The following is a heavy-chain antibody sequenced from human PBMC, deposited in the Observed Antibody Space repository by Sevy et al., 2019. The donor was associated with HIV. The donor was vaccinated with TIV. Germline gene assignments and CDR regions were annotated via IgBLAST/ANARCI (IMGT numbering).Heavy chain of an antibody. D-gene: IGHD2-15*01. J-gene: IGHJ6*03. CDR2: IYHSGST. CDR1: GYSISSGCY. Sequence: SETLSLTCAVSGYSISSGCYWGWIRQPPGKGLEWIASIYHSGSTYYNPSLKSRVTISVDTSKNQFSLKLSSVTAADTAVYYCARVGGGNDYYMDVWGKGTTVTVSS. V-gene: IGHV4-38-2*01. CDR3: ARVGGGNDYYMDV.